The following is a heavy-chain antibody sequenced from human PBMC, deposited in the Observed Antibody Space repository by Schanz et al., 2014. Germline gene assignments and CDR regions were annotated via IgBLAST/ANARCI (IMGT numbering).Heavy chain of an antibody. CDR2: VSPYSGDT. V-gene: IGHV1-2*06. CDR1: GYSFTGYY. J-gene: IGHJ6*02. D-gene: IGHD6-19*01. CDR3: ARENTAVAGMPRVMDV. Sequence: QVQLVQSGVEVKKPGASVKVSCKASGYSFTGYYVHWVRQAPGQGLEWMGRVSPYSGDTNYAQMFQGRVTMTTDTSISTAYMELSRLTSDDTAVFFCARENTAVAGMPRVMDVWGQGTTVTVTS.